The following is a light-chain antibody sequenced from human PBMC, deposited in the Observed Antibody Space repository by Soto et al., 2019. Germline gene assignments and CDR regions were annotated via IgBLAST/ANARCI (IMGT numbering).Light chain of an antibody. CDR2: DVT. CDR1: SSDVGGYNY. Sequence: QSVLTQPPSASGSPGQSVTISCTGTSSDVGGYNYVSWYQQHPGKAPKVMIYDVTKRPSGVPDRFSGSKSGNTASLTVSGLQAEDEADYYCSSYAGRNNLVFGGGTKLTVL. J-gene: IGLJ3*02. CDR3: SSYAGRNNLV. V-gene: IGLV2-8*01.